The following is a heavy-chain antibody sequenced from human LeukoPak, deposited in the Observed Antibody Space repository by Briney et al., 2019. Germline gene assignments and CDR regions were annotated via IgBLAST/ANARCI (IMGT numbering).Heavy chain of an antibody. V-gene: IGHV1-69*13. J-gene: IGHJ6*03. CDR1: GGTFSSYA. D-gene: IGHD3-10*01. CDR3: ASYGSGSYYYYYMDV. Sequence: SVKVSCKASGGTFSSYAISWVRQAPGQGLEWMGGIIPIFGTANYAQKFQGRVTITADESTSTAYMELSSLRSEDTAVYYCASYGSGSYYYYYMDVWGKGTTVTISS. CDR2: IIPIFGTA.